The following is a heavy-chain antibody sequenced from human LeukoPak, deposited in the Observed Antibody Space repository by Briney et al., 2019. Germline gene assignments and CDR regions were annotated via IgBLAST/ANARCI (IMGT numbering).Heavy chain of an antibody. CDR3: ARDRVGATLGTFDAFDI. CDR2: ISSGGGST. CDR1: GFTFSNFP. V-gene: IGHV3-64*01. D-gene: IGHD1-26*01. J-gene: IGHJ3*02. Sequence: GGSLRLSCAASGFTFSNFPMHWVRQAPGKGLEYVSAISSGGGSTYYANSVKGRFTISRDNSKNTLYFEMGSPRAEDMAVYYCARDRVGATLGTFDAFDIWGQGTMVTVSS.